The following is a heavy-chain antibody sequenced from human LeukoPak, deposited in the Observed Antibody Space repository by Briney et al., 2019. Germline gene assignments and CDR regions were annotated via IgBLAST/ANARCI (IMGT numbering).Heavy chain of an antibody. D-gene: IGHD3-22*01. CDR2: IIPIFGTA. J-gene: IGHJ6*02. CDR3: ARAAPTDYYDSSGFITSYYYYYGMDV. CDR1: GGTFSSYA. V-gene: IGHV1-69*13. Sequence: SVKVSCKASGGTFSSYAISWVRQAPGQGLEWMGGIIPIFGTANYAQKFQGRVTITADESTSTAYMELSSLGSEDTAVYYCARAAPTDYYDSSGFITSYYYYYGMDVWGQGTTVTVSS.